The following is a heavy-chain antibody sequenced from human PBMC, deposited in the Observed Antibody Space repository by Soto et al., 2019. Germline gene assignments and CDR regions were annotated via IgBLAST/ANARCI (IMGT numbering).Heavy chain of an antibody. J-gene: IGHJ6*02. CDR3: ARTTKNRGYYYHGMDV. CDR1: KFIFSSYA. D-gene: IGHD3-16*01. CDR2: ISGSGGSK. V-gene: IGHV3-23*01. Sequence: LRLSCVGSKFIFSSYAMSWVRQAPGTGLEWVSSISGSGGSKFYAAPVRGRFTISRDNSKNTLLLIMNSLRSDDTAIYYCARTTKNRGYYYHGMDVWGQGTTVTVS.